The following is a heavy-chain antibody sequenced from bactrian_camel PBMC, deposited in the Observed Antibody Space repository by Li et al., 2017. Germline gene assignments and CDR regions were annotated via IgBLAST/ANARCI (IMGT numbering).Heavy chain of an antibody. V-gene: IGHV3S1*01. Sequence: HVQLVESGGGSVQTGGPLKLSCAAPGYSYTPYCMGWYRQAPGKEREGVAAIYTGPHTEYYSDAVKGRFKISRDDAKKTTYLQMDRLNAEDTAMYYCATGYGGQWSPPFQGNEYKYWGQGTQVTVS. J-gene: IGHJ4*01. CDR1: GYSYTPYC. D-gene: IGHD6*01. CDR3: ATGYGGQWSPPFQGNEYKY. CDR2: IYTGPHTE.